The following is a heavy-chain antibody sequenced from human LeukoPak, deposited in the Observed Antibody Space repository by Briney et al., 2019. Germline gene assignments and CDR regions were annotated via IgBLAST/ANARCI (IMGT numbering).Heavy chain of an antibody. CDR2: IYFSGST. J-gene: IGHJ4*02. D-gene: IGHD5-12*01. CDR1: GGSISGYY. CDR3: ARGGGSSGYDMDFDY. V-gene: IGHV4-59*01. Sequence: PSETLSLTCTVSGGSISGYYWGWIRQPPGKGLEWVGYIYFSGSTNYNPSLKSRVTMSVDTSKNQFSLKLSSVTAADTAVYYCARGGGSSGYDMDFDYWGQGTLVTVSS.